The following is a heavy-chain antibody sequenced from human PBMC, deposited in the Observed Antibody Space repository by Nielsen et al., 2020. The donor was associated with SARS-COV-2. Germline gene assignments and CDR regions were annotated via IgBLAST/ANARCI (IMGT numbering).Heavy chain of an antibody. J-gene: IGHJ6*02. Sequence: GGSLRLSCAASGFIFSSYAMSWVRQAPGKGLEWVPTISGSGGGTYYADSVKGRFSISRDNSKNTLYLQMNSLRAEDTAVYYCAKDKYQLLNYGMDVWGQGTTVTVSS. CDR3: AKDKYQLLNYGMDV. CDR1: GFIFSSYA. V-gene: IGHV3-23*01. D-gene: IGHD2-2*01. CDR2: ISGSGGGT.